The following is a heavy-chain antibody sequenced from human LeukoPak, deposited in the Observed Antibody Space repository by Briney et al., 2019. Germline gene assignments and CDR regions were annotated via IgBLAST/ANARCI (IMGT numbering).Heavy chain of an antibody. V-gene: IGHV4-34*01. CDR1: GGSISSYY. J-gene: IGHJ4*02. CDR3: ALAVAAPSDY. CDR2: INHSGST. D-gene: IGHD6-19*01. Sequence: SETLSLTCTVSGGSISSYYWSWIRQPPGKGLEWIGEINHSGSTNYNPSLKSRVTISVDTSKNQFSLKLSSVTAADTAVYYCALAVAAPSDYWGQGTLVTVSS.